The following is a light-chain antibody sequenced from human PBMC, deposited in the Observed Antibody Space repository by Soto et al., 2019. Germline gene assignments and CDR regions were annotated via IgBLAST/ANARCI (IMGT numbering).Light chain of an antibody. CDR3: QQYNIGYT. CDR2: DAA. V-gene: IGKV1-5*01. CDR1: QSSNKW. Sequence: IQMTQSPSTLSASVGDRVTITCRASQSSNKWVAWFQQKSGRAPKLLIYDAATLQSGVPSRFSGTGSGTDFSLTISSLQPEDFATYYCQQYNIGYTFGQGTRLDSK. J-gene: IGKJ2*01.